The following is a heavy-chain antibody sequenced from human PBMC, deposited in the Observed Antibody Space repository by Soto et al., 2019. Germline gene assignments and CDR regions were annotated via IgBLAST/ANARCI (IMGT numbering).Heavy chain of an antibody. D-gene: IGHD2-8*01. CDR1: GGSISSGGYY. CDR3: ARARHLLYDNWFDP. Sequence: SETLSLTCTVSGGSISSGGYYWSWIRQHPGKGLEWIGYIYYSGSTYYNPSLKSRVTISVDTSKNQFSLKLSSVTAADTAVYYCARARHLLYDNWFDPWGQGTLVTVSS. CDR2: IYYSGST. V-gene: IGHV4-31*03. J-gene: IGHJ5*02.